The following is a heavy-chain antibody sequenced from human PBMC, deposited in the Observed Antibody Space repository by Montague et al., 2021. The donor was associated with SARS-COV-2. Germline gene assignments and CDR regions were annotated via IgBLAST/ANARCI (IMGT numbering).Heavy chain of an antibody. V-gene: IGHV3-30*18. CDR1: GFRFSNSG. CDR3: AKEDRGYSFRY. J-gene: IGHJ4*02. CDR2: ISYDGNNR. D-gene: IGHD5-18*01. Sequence: RSLSLAASGFRFSNSGMHWVRQAPGKGLEWVAFISYDGNNREYGDSVKGRFSVSRDNSKSTLFLQMDSLRADDTAVYYCAKEDRGYSFRYWGPGTLVAVSS.